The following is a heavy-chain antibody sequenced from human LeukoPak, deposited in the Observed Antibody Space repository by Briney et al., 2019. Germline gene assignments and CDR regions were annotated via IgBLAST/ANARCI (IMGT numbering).Heavy chain of an antibody. CDR3: AKDPSDLGGSGSNNYFDC. CDR2: ITYSSGYT. V-gene: IGHV3-23*01. J-gene: IGHJ4*02. Sequence: GGSLRLSCAASGFTFSSYAMSWVRQAPGKGLEWVSGITYSSGYTYYADSVKGRFTISRDNSRNTLYLQMNSLRAEDTAVYYCAKDPSDLGGSGSNNYFDCWGQGTLVTVSS. D-gene: IGHD3-10*01. CDR1: GFTFSSYA.